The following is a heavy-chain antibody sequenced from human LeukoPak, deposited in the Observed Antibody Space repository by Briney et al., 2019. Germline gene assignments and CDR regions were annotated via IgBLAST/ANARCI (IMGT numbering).Heavy chain of an antibody. V-gene: IGHV4-59*01. J-gene: IGHJ4*02. CDR3: ASPSPVVATNTEAIYFDY. CDR2: MYYSGST. D-gene: IGHD5-12*01. CDR1: GGSISSYY. Sequence: PSETLSLTCTVSGGSISSYYWSWIRQPPGKGLDWIGYMYYSGSTNYNPSLKSRVTISVDTSKNQFSLKLSSVTAADTAVYYCASPSPVVATNTEAIYFDYWGQGTLVTVSS.